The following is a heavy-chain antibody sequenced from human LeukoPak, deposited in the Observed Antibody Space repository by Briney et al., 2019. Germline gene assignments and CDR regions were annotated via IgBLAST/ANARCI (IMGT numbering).Heavy chain of an antibody. Sequence: RSDPLSLTRNVSGASLSRKYWIWVRHPPGKEQEWIGYIYYSGSNNYNPSLKSRVTISVDTSRNQFSLKLSSVTAADTAVYYCASGVANKLAFDIWGQGTMVTVSS. V-gene: IGHV4-59*07. CDR1: GASLSRKY. D-gene: IGHD2-8*01. J-gene: IGHJ3*02. CDR2: IYYSGSN. CDR3: ASGVANKLAFDI.